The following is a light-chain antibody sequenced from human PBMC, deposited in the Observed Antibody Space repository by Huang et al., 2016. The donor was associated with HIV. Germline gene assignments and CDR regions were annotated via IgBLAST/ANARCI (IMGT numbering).Light chain of an antibody. CDR3: QQYSKRPWT. CDR2: GAS. Sequence: EIVMTQSPATLSMSPGERATLSGRASQSVINNLGWYQQKPGQAPRLLIYGASTRATGVPARFSGSGAGTEFSLTISSLQSEDFAVYYCQQYSKRPWTFGQGTKVEIK. J-gene: IGKJ1*01. CDR1: QSVINN. V-gene: IGKV3-15*01.